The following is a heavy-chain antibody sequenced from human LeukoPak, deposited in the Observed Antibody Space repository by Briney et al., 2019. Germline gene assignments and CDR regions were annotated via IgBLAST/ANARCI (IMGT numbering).Heavy chain of an antibody. J-gene: IGHJ6*02. CDR2: ISAYNGNT. Sequence: ASVKVSCKASGYTFTSYGIIWVRQAPGQGLEWMGWISAYNGNTNYAQKLQGRVTMTTDTSTSTAYMELRSLRSDDTAVYYCARDIVVVPAAYKGAYYYGMDVWGQGTTVTVSS. CDR3: ARDIVVVPAAYKGAYYYGMDV. V-gene: IGHV1-18*01. D-gene: IGHD2-2*01. CDR1: GYTFTSYG.